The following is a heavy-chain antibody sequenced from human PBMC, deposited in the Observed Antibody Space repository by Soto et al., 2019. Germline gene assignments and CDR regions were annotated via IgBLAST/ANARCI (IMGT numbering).Heavy chain of an antibody. CDR2: IKQDGSER. J-gene: IGHJ4*02. D-gene: IGHD3-16*01. V-gene: IGHV3-7*01. CDR1: GFRFRTYW. CDR3: ARGSYDYIWGSFAI. Sequence: EVQLVESGGGLVQPGGSLRLSCAGSGFRFRTYWMSWVRQAPGKGLEWVANIKQDGSERYYVDSGRGRFTISRDNANNSLYLQMNSLRAEDTAVYYCARGSYDYIWGSFAIWGQGALVTVSS.